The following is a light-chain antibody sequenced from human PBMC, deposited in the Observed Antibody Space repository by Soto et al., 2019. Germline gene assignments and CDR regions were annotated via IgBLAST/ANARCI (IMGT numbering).Light chain of an antibody. J-gene: IGLJ1*01. V-gene: IGLV2-11*01. CDR2: DVS. CDR3: SSYTSSTTFYV. CDR1: SNDVGRYIH. Sequence: QSVLTQPRSVSGSPWQSVTISCTGTSNDVGRYIHVSWYQQHPGKAPKLMIYDVSKRPSGVPDRFSGSKSGNTASLTISGLQAEDEADFYCSSYTSSTTFYVFGSGTKVTVL.